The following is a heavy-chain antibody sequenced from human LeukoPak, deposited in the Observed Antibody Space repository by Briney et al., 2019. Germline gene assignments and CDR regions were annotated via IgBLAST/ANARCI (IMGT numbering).Heavy chain of an antibody. CDR1: GFTFSSYA. V-gene: IGHV3-23*01. D-gene: IGHD5-12*01. Sequence: PGGSLRLSCAASGFTFSSYAMSWVRQAPGKGLEWVSAISGSGGSTYYADSVKGRFTISRDNSKNTLYLQMNSLRAEDTAVYYCAKPDIVATITTIIDYWGQGTLVTVSS. CDR3: AKPDIVATITTIIDY. CDR2: ISGSGGST. J-gene: IGHJ4*02.